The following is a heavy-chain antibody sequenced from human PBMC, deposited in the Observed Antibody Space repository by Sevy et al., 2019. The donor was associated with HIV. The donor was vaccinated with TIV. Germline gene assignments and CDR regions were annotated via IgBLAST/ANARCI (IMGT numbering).Heavy chain of an antibody. CDR3: ARDETWDAFDI. V-gene: IGHV3-21*01. CDR2: ISGLSNYI. CDR1: GFTFSSYS. J-gene: IGHJ3*02. Sequence: GGSLRLSCAASGFTFSSYSMNWVRQAPGKGLEWVSSISGLSNYIYYADSVQGRFTISRDNAKNSLYLQMNSPTDEDTAVYYCARDETWDAFDIWGQGTMVTVSS.